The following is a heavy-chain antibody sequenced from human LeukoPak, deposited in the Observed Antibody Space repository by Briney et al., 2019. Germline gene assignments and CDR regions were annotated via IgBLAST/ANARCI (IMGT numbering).Heavy chain of an antibody. J-gene: IGHJ6*02. CDR2: IFPIFGIA. CDR1: GGTFRNYA. V-gene: IGHV1-69*04. CDR3: ARSETSGSYSPDYYYYGMDV. Sequence: ASVNVSCKASGGTFRNYAISWVRQAPGHGLEWMGRIFPIFGIANYAQKFQGRVTITPDKSTSTAYMELSSLRSEDTAVYYCARSETSGSYSPDYYYYGMDVWGQGTTVTVSS. D-gene: IGHD1-26*01.